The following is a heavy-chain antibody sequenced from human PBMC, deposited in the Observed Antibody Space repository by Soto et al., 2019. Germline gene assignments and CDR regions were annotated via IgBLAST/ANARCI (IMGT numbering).Heavy chain of an antibody. CDR3: ARELSEGYSGYDYYDGMDV. J-gene: IGHJ6*02. CDR2: IIPIFGTA. D-gene: IGHD5-12*01. V-gene: IGHV1-69*01. CDR1: GGTFSSYA. Sequence: QVQLVQSGAEVKKPGSSVKVSCKASGGTFSSYAISWVRQAPGQGLEWMGGIIPIFGTANYAQKFQGRVTITADESTSTAYMELSSLRSEDTAVYYCARELSEGYSGYDYYDGMDVWGQGTTVTVSS.